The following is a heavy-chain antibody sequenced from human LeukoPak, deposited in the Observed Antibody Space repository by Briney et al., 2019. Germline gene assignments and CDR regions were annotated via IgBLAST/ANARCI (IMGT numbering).Heavy chain of an antibody. Sequence: GGSLRLSCAASGFTFSRFAMHWVRQAPGKGLEWVAVMSYDGSNKYYADSVKGRFTISRDNSKNTLYLQMNGLRAEDTAVYYCARNPYGDYYFDYWGQGTLVTVSS. CDR1: GFTFSRFA. CDR2: MSYDGSNK. J-gene: IGHJ4*02. D-gene: IGHD4-17*01. V-gene: IGHV3-30-3*01. CDR3: ARNPYGDYYFDY.